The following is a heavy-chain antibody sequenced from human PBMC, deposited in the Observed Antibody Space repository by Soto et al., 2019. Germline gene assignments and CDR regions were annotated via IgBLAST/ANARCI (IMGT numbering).Heavy chain of an antibody. CDR1: GYTFTGYY. CDR2: INPNSGGT. D-gene: IGHD2-2*01. J-gene: IGHJ6*02. Sequence: ASVKVSCKASGYTFTGYYMHWVRQAPGQGLEWMGWINPNSGGTNYAQKFQGWVTMTRDTSISTAYVELSRLRSDDTAVYYCARDIVVVPAATYGMDVWGQGTTVTSP. V-gene: IGHV1-2*04. CDR3: ARDIVVVPAATYGMDV.